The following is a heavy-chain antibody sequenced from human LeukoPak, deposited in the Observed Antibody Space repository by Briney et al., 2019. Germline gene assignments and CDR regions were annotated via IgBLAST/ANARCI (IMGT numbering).Heavy chain of an antibody. J-gene: IGHJ4*02. Sequence: SETLSLTCTVSGGSISSSSYYWGWIRQPPGKGLEWIGSIYYSGSTYYNPSLKSRVTISVDTSKNQFSLKLRSVTAADTAVYFCARGLTGYYDSSDYYYSFWGQGTLVTVSS. CDR3: ARGLTGYYDSSDYYYSF. V-gene: IGHV4-39*01. CDR2: IYYSGST. CDR1: GGSISSSSYY. D-gene: IGHD3-22*01.